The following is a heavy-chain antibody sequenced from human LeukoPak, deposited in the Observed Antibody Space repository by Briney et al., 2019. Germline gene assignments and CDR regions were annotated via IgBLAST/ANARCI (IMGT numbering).Heavy chain of an antibody. CDR2: ITWNSGNI. Sequence: GGSLRLSCAASGFTFDDYAMHWVRHAPGKGLEWVSGITWNSGNIAQADSVKGRFTISRDNAKNSLHLQMDSLRPEDTALYYCAKSRGYHGSGREPFDYWGQGTLVTASS. CDR3: AKSRGYHGSGREPFDY. J-gene: IGHJ4*02. D-gene: IGHD3-10*01. CDR1: GFTFDDYA. V-gene: IGHV3-9*01.